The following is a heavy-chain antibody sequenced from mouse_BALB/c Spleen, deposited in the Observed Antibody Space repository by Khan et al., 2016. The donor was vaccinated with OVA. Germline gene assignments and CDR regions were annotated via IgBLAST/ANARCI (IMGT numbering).Heavy chain of an antibody. CDR1: GYTFTDFT. CDR2: ISTYYGDA. D-gene: IGHD4-1*01. J-gene: IGHJ3*01. Sequence: QVQLQQSGAELVRPGVSVKISCKGSGYTFTDFTMHWVKQSHAMSLEWIGVISTYYGDATYNQKFKDKATMTVDKSSSTAYMELARLTSEDSAIYYFKSGRGENRFAYWGQGTLVTVSA. V-gene: IGHV1S137*01. CDR3: KSGRGENRFAY.